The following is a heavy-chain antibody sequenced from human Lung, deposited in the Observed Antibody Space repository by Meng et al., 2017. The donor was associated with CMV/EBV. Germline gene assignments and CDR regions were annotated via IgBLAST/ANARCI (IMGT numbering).Heavy chain of an antibody. CDR1: GNVFSTFA. CDR3: ARDVPRAGGAGSQFDF. CDR2: VVPLFGTA. V-gene: IGHV1-69*13. D-gene: IGHD6-13*01. J-gene: IGHJ4*02. Sequence: SXXVSXXTSGNVFSTFAVSWLRQAPGQGLEWMGGVVPLFGTANYAQKFQGRVTITADASTTTAYMELRSLKSEDTAIYFCARDVPRAGGAGSQFDFWGQGXLLTVSS.